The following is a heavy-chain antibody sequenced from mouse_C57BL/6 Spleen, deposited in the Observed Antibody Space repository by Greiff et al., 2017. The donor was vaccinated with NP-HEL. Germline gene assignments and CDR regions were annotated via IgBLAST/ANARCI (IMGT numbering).Heavy chain of an antibody. CDR3: AREDDGCDALYFDY. CDR1: GYTFTSYW. Sequence: QVQLQQPGAELVKPGASVKLSCKASGYTFTSYWMHWVKQRPGRGLEWIGRIDPNSGGTKYNEKFKSKATLTVDKPSSTAYMQLSSLTSEASAVYSCAREDDGCDALYFDYWGQGTTLTVSS. D-gene: IGHD2-2*01. J-gene: IGHJ2*01. CDR2: IDPNSGGT. V-gene: IGHV1-72*01.